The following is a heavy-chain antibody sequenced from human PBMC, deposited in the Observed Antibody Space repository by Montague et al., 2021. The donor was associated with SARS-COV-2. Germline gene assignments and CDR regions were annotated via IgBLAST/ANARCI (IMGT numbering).Heavy chain of an antibody. CDR1: SGSFSDFY. D-gene: IGHD3-3*01. CDR3: ARGQVTISGVLIFIPAAGHLDD. CDR2: INHTGSA. J-gene: IGHJ3*01. V-gene: IGHV4-34*01. Sequence: SETLSLTCAVYSGSFSDFYWTWIRQSPGKGLEWIGEINHTGSATYNPSLKGRGTLSRDTSKHQFSLKLQSVTPADMAVYYCARGQVTISGVLIFIPAAGHLDDWGQGTSVTVSS.